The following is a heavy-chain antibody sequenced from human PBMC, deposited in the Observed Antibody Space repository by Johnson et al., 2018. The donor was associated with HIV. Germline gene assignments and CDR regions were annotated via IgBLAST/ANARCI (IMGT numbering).Heavy chain of an antibody. CDR1: GFTFSDYY. CDR2: ISSSGATI. V-gene: IGHV3-11*04. Sequence: QGQLVESGGGLVKPGGSLRLSCAASGFTFSDYYMSWIRQAPGKGLEWVSYISSSGATIYYADPVKGRITNPRDNSKNTPYLRMNSLRVEDTALYYCARDSTPWGDDYVDYAFDIWGQGTMVTVSS. J-gene: IGHJ3*02. CDR3: ARDSTPWGDDYVDYAFDI. D-gene: IGHD4/OR15-4a*01.